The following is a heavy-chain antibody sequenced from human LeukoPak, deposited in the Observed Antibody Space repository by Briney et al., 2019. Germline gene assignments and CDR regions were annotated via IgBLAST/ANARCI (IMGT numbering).Heavy chain of an antibody. Sequence: GGSLRLSCAASGFTFSSYAMSWVRQAPGKGLEWVSAISGSGSSTYYADSVKGRFTIHRDNSKNTLYLQMNSLRAEDTAVYYCAKEIVGGSGPRPWGQGTLVTVSS. J-gene: IGHJ5*02. V-gene: IGHV3-23*01. CDR3: AKEIVGGSGPRP. D-gene: IGHD6-19*01. CDR2: ISGSGSST. CDR1: GFTFSSYA.